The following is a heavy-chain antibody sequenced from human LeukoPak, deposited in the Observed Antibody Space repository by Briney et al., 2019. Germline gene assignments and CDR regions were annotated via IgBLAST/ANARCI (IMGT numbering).Heavy chain of an antibody. CDR2: ISGSNATI. D-gene: IGHD4-17*01. CDR3: ATKDYGDAFDI. Sequence: PGGSLRLSCAASGFTFSDYYMSWIRQAPGKGLEWVSYISGSNATIYYADSVKGRFTISRDNSKNTLYLQMNSLRAEDTAVYYCATKDYGDAFDIWGQGTMVTVSS. V-gene: IGHV3-11*01. CDR1: GFTFSDYY. J-gene: IGHJ3*02.